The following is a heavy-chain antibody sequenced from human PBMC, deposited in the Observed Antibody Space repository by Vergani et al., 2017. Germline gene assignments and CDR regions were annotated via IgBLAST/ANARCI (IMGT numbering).Heavy chain of an antibody. J-gene: IGHJ3*02. CDR3: ATLSYDYVWGSYRSGVGDAFDI. V-gene: IGHV1-24*01. CDR1: GYTITELS. CDR2: FDPEDGET. Sequence: QVQLVQSGAEVKKPGASAKVSCKVSGYTITELSMHWVRQAPGKGLEWMGGFDPEDGETIYAQKFQGRVTMTEETATDTAYMELGSLRSEDTAVYYCATLSYDYVWGSYRSGVGDAFDIWGQGTMVTVSS. D-gene: IGHD3-16*02.